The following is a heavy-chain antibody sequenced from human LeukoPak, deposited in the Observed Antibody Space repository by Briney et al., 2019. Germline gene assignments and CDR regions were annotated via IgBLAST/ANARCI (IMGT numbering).Heavy chain of an antibody. CDR3: ARGIYGDPVAFDY. Sequence: GGSLRLSCASSGFTFSSYWMHWVRQAPGRGLVWVSRIHSDEIRTNYADSVTGRFTISRDNAKNTVYLQMNSLRNEDTAVYYCARGIYGDPVAFDYWGQGTLVTVSS. V-gene: IGHV3-74*01. CDR2: IHSDEIRT. J-gene: IGHJ4*02. D-gene: IGHD4/OR15-4a*01. CDR1: GFTFSSYW.